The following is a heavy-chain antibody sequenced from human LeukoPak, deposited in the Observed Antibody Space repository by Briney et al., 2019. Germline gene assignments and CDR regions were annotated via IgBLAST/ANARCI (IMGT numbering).Heavy chain of an antibody. V-gene: IGHV1-69*06. CDR1: GGTFSSYA. D-gene: IGHD3-10*01. CDR2: IIPIFGTA. CDR3: ARNIWFGESADAFDI. J-gene: IGHJ3*02. Sequence: SVKVSCKASGGTFSSYAISWVRQAPGQGLEWMGGIIPIFGTANYAQKFQGRVTITADKSTSTAYMELSRLTSDDTAVYYCARNIWFGESADAFDIWGQGTMVTVSS.